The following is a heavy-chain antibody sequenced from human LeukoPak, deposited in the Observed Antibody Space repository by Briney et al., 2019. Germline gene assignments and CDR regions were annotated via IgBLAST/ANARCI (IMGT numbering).Heavy chain of an antibody. J-gene: IGHJ3*01. V-gene: IGHV4-59*12. D-gene: IGHD1-1*01. CDR2: IYYSGST. Sequence: KPSETLSLTCTVSGGSISSYYWSWIRQPPGKGLEWIGYIYYSGSTNYNPSLKSRVTISVDTSKNQFSLKLTFVTAADTGVYYCARGNRGDNWNDPVIAFDVWGRGTMVTVSS. CDR3: ARGNRGDNWNDPVIAFDV. CDR1: GGSISSYY.